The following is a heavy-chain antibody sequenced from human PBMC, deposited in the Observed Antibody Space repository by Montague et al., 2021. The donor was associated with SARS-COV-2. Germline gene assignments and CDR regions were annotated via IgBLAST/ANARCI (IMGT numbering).Heavy chain of an antibody. CDR2: SRHMFKWNN. V-gene: IGHV6-1*01. D-gene: IGHD1-26*01. CDR1: GDSDSVVNPR. CDR3: ARTSASSDY. J-gene: IGHJ4*02. Sequence: CAISGDSDSVVNPRRSSEEHTPALHLHQLVVSRHMFKWNNDYAVSVKSRITINPDTSKNQISLQLNSVTPEDTAVYYCARTSASSDYWGQGTLVTVSS.